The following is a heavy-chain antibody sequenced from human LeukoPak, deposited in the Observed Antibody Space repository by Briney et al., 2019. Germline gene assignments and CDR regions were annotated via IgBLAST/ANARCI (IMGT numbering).Heavy chain of an antibody. D-gene: IGHD4-17*01. Sequence: ASVKVSCKASGYTFTSYDLNWVRQATGQGLEWMGWMNLNSGNTGYAQKFQGRVTMTRNTSISTAYMELSSLRSEDTAVYYCARESNTVTTRYFDYWGQGTLVTVSS. J-gene: IGHJ4*02. CDR2: MNLNSGNT. V-gene: IGHV1-8*02. CDR1: GYTFTSYD. CDR3: ARESNTVTTRYFDY.